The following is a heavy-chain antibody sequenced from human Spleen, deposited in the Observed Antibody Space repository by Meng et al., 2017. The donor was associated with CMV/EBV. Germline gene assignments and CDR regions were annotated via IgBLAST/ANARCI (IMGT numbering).Heavy chain of an antibody. Sequence: GGSLRLSCAASGFTFRLYAMQWVRQAPGKGLEWVANIRFDGTNKYHADSVKGRFTISRDNSKNTLYLQMNSLRAEDTAVYYCAKRGDSSGTYAMDVWGQGTTVTVSS. CDR1: GFTFRLYA. D-gene: IGHD3-22*01. J-gene: IGHJ6*02. CDR2: IRFDGTNK. CDR3: AKRGDSSGTYAMDV. V-gene: IGHV3-30*02.